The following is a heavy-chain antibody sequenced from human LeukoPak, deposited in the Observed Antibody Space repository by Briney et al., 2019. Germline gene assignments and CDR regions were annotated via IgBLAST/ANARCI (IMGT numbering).Heavy chain of an antibody. V-gene: IGHV3-7*01. Sequence: GGSLRLSCAASGFTFSNYWMSWVRQAPGKGLEWVASIKQDGSEKYYVDSVKGRFTISRDNAKNSLYLQMNSLRAEDTAVYYCARETGSAVGSTDFDYWGQGTLVTVSS. CDR2: IKQDGSEK. CDR1: GFTFSNYW. CDR3: ARETGSAVGSTDFDY. J-gene: IGHJ4*02. D-gene: IGHD4-17*01.